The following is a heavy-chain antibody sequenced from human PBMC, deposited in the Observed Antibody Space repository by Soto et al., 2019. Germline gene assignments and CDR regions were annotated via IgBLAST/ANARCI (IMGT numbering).Heavy chain of an antibody. V-gene: IGHV3-30*18. Sequence: GGSLRLSCAASGFTFSSYGMHWVRQALGKGLEWVADISYDGSNKYYADSVKGRFTISRDNSKNTLYLQMNSLRAEDTAVYYCAKVSNDSSLAFDIWGQGTMVTVSS. CDR2: ISYDGSNK. CDR3: AKVSNDSSLAFDI. CDR1: GFTFSSYG. J-gene: IGHJ3*02. D-gene: IGHD3-22*01.